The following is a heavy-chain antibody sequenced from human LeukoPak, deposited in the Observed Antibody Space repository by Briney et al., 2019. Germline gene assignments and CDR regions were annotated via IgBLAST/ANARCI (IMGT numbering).Heavy chain of an antibody. CDR1: GFTFTNYA. J-gene: IGHJ3*02. CDR2: ISGSGGST. Sequence: GGSLRLSCAASGFTFTNYAMIWVRQAPGKGLECVSAISGSGGSTYYADSVKGRFTISRDNSKNTLFLQVNSLRAEDTAVYYCGKDPNGDYVGAFDMWGQGTMVTVSP. V-gene: IGHV3-23*01. CDR3: GKDPNGDYVGAFDM. D-gene: IGHD4-17*01.